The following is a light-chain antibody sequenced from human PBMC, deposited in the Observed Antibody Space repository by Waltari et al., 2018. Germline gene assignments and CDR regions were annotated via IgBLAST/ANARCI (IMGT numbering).Light chain of an antibody. CDR2: EVT. V-gene: IGLV2-8*01. J-gene: IGLJ2*01. Sequence: QSALTQPPSASGSPGQSVTISCPGTSSDIGGYDYVSWYQQPPGKAPKLMIYEVTKRPSGVPGRFSGSKSGDTASLTVSGLQAEDEADYYCSSYAGSNNFVVFGGGTKVTVL. CDR3: SSYAGSNNFVV. CDR1: SSDIGGYDY.